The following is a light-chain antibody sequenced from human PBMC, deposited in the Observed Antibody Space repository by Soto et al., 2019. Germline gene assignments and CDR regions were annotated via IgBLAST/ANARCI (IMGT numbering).Light chain of an antibody. CDR1: ESITNW. V-gene: IGKV1-5*03. Sequence: DIQMTQSPPTLSASVGDRVTISCRASESITNWLAWYQHKRGKAPKLLIYKASSLASGVPSRFSGSRSATDFTLTISSLQPDDFAAYYCQQYKSPPWTFGQGTKVEIK. CDR2: KAS. CDR3: QQYKSPPWT. J-gene: IGKJ1*01.